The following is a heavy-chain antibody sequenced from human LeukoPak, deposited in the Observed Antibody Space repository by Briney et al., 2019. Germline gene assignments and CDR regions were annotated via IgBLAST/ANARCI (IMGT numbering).Heavy chain of an antibody. V-gene: IGHV3-33*06. CDR3: AKDGVRGALDAFDI. J-gene: IGHJ3*02. D-gene: IGHD1-26*01. CDR2: IWYDGTNK. Sequence: PGRSLRLSCAASGFTFSSYGMHWVRQAPGKGLEWVAVIWYDGTNKYYADSVKGRFTISRDNSKNTLSLQMNSLRAEDTAVYYCAKDGVRGALDAFDIWGQGTMVTVSS. CDR1: GFTFSSYG.